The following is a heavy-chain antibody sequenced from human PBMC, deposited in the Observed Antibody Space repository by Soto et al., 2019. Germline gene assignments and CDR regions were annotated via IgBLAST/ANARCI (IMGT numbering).Heavy chain of an antibody. CDR1: GFTFSSYA. V-gene: IGHV3-23*01. CDR3: AKDTVTTDGLDY. Sequence: GGSLRLSCAASGFTFSSYAMNWVRQAPGKGLEWVSTISGSGGSTYYADSVKGRFTISRDNSKNTLYLQMNSLRAEDTAVYYCAKDTVTTDGLDYWGQGTLVTVSS. J-gene: IGHJ4*02. CDR2: ISGSGGST. D-gene: IGHD4-17*01.